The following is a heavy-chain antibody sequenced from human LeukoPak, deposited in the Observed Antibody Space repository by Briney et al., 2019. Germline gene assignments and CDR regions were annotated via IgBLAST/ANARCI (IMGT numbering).Heavy chain of an antibody. CDR2: IIPIFGTA. CDR1: GYTFTSYG. Sequence: ASVKVSCKASGYTFTSYGFSWVRQAPGQGLEWMGGIIPIFGTANYAQKFQGRVTITADESTSTAYMELSSLRSEDTAVYYCASGIAAAGLFDIWGQGTMVTVPS. D-gene: IGHD6-13*01. J-gene: IGHJ3*02. CDR3: ASGIAAAGLFDI. V-gene: IGHV1-69*13.